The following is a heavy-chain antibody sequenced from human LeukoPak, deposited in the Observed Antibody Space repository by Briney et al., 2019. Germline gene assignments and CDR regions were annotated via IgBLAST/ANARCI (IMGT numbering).Heavy chain of an antibody. CDR2: ISSNGGST. CDR3: ARVGSGYYLGYFDY. D-gene: IGHD3-22*01. Sequence: TGGSLRLSCAASGFTFSSYAMHWVRQAPGKGLEYVSAISSNGGSTYYANSVKGRFTISRDNSKNTLYLQMGSLRAEDMAVYYCARVGSGYYLGYFDYWGQGTLVTVSS. CDR1: GFTFSSYA. V-gene: IGHV3-64*01. J-gene: IGHJ4*02.